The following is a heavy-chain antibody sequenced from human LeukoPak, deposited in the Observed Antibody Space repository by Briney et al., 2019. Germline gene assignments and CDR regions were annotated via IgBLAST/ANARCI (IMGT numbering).Heavy chain of an antibody. D-gene: IGHD6-13*01. J-gene: IGHJ4*02. CDR1: GFTFSDYY. V-gene: IGHV3-11*01. CDR2: ISSSGSTT. Sequence: GGSLRLSCAASGFTFSDYYMSWIRQAPGKGLEWVSYISSSGSTTYYADSVKGRFTISRDNAKNSLYLQMNSLRAEDTAVYYCARADSSSWQVFEYWGQGTLVTVSS. CDR3: ARADSSSWQVFEY.